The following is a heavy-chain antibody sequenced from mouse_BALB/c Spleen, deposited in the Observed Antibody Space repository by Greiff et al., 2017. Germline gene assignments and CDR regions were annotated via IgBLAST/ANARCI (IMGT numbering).Heavy chain of an antibody. V-gene: IGHV3-2*02. CDR3: ARPITTGAMDY. Sequence: VQLKESGPGLVKPSQSLSLTCTVTGYSITSDYAWNWIRQFPGNQLEWMGYISYSGSTSYNPSLKSRISITRDTSKNQFFLQLNSVTTEDTATYYCARPITTGAMDYWGQGTSVTVSS. D-gene: IGHD1-1*01. CDR1: GYSITSDYA. J-gene: IGHJ4*01. CDR2: ISYSGST.